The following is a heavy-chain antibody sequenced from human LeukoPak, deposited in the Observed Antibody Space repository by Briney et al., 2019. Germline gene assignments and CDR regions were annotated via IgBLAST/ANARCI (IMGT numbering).Heavy chain of an antibody. CDR1: GYTFTGYY. CDR3: ARVKRYQLLLSPNWFDP. Sequence: ASVKVSCKASGYTFTGYYMHWVGQAPGQGLEWMGWINPNSGGTNYAQKFQGRVTMTRDTSISTAYMELSRLRSDDTAVYYCARVKRYQLLLSPNWFDPWGQGTLVTVSS. V-gene: IGHV1-2*02. CDR2: INPNSGGT. J-gene: IGHJ5*02. D-gene: IGHD2-2*01.